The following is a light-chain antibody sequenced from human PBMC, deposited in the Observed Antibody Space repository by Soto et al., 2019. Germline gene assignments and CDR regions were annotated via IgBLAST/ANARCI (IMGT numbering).Light chain of an antibody. Sequence: VQMPTSPYTLFAILGNRSTITCRASQSISSYLNWYQQKPGKAPKLLIYAASSLQSGVPSRFSGSGSGTDFTLTTSCLQPEDFATYYCQQSYSTPWTFGQGTKVDI. CDR2: AAS. J-gene: IGKJ1*01. V-gene: IGKV1-39*01. CDR3: QQSYSTPWT. CDR1: QSISSY.